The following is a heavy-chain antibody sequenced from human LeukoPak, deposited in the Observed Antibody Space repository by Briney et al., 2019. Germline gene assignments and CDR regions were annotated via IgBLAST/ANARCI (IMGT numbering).Heavy chain of an antibody. J-gene: IGHJ6*03. D-gene: IGHD4-11*01. V-gene: IGHV3-23*01. CDR1: GFTFSSYA. Sequence: GGSLRLSCAASGFTFSSYAMTWVRQAPGKGLEWVSSISDSGGSTYYADSVKGRFTISRDNSKNTLYLQTDSLRVDDTAVYYCVRDQDYSAGFPYYYMDVWGTGTTVTVSS. CDR3: VRDQDYSAGFPYYYMDV. CDR2: ISDSGGST.